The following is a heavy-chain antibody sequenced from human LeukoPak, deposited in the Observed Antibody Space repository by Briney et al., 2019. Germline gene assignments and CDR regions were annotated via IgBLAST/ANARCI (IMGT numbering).Heavy chain of an antibody. J-gene: IGHJ4*02. CDR3: ARGPDQWLVPMADY. CDR1: GYTFTIYY. V-gene: IGHV1-46*01. Sequence: ASVKVSFKASGYTFTIYYMHWVRQAPGQGLEWMGIINPSGDTTNYAQKFQGRVSMTRDTSTSTVYMELNSLRSDDTAVYYCARGPDQWLVPMADYWGQGTLITVSS. D-gene: IGHD6-19*01. CDR2: INPSGDTT.